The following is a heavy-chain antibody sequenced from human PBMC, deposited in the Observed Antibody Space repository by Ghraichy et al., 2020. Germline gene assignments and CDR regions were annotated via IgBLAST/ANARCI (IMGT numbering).Heavy chain of an antibody. Sequence: ASVKVSCKTSGYSFTSYGLTWVRRAPRQGLEWMGWISPYNGNTKYAQKFQGRVTMSSDTSTSTAYLEVRSLRSDDTAVYYCARATTVTMSPYYYYMDVWGKGTPVTVSS. CDR1: GYSFTSYG. J-gene: IGHJ6*03. CDR3: ARATTVTMSPYYYYMDV. CDR2: ISPYNGNT. V-gene: IGHV1-18*01. D-gene: IGHD4-11*01.